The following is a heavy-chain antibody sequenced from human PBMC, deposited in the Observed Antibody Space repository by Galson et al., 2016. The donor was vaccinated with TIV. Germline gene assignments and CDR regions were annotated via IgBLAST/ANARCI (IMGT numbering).Heavy chain of an antibody. D-gene: IGHD1-26*01. CDR1: GFTFSTYD. Sequence: SLRLSCADSGFTFSTYDMHWVRQATGKRLEWVSGIGTLGDTYYADSVKGRFTISKENPTNSLYLHMNSLRAGATAVYYCARGWPGIVGGRDAFDIWGQGTMVTVSS. V-gene: IGHV3-13*01. J-gene: IGHJ3*02. CDR3: ARGWPGIVGGRDAFDI. CDR2: IGTLGDT.